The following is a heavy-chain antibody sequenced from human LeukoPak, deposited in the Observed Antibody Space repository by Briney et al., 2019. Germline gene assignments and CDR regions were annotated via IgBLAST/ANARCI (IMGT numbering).Heavy chain of an antibody. CDR1: GGSISSYY. D-gene: IGHD5-18*01. J-gene: IGHJ4*02. CDR2: ISSGGSSI. CDR3: ATSRRDGYGYRALELPPSPVD. V-gene: IGHV3-21*01. Sequence: ETLSLTCTVPGGSISSYYWSWIRQPPGKGLEWVSSISSGGSSIYYADSVKGRFTISRDNAKNSLYLQMINLRAEGTAVYYCATSRRDGYGYRALELPPSPVDWGQGTLVTVSS.